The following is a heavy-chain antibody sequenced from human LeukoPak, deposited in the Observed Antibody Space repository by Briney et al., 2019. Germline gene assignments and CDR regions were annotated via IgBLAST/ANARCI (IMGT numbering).Heavy chain of an antibody. CDR3: ARGAVAGVYYYYYYYMDV. J-gene: IGHJ6*03. V-gene: IGHV4-59*01. CDR1: GGSISNYY. Sequence: SETLSLTCTVSGGSISNYYWSWIRQPPGKGLEWIGYIYSSGSTNYNPSLKSRVTMSVDTSKNQFSLKLSSVTAADTAVYYCARGAVAGVYYYYYYYMDVWGKGTTVTVSS. CDR2: IYSSGST. D-gene: IGHD6-19*01.